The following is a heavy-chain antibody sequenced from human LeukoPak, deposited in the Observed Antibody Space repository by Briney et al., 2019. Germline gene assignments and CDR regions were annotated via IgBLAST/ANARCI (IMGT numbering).Heavy chain of an antibody. CDR3: ARQQGRAIAKEYALDV. Sequence: GESLKISCQGSGYSFTSYWIAWVRQMPGRGLEWMGIIYPGDSDTRYRPSFQGQVTISADKSISTAYLQWNSLKASDTAIYFCARQQGRAIAKEYALDVWGRGTTVTVSS. J-gene: IGHJ6*02. CDR1: GYSFTSYW. V-gene: IGHV5-51*01. CDR2: IYPGDSDT. D-gene: IGHD2-21*01.